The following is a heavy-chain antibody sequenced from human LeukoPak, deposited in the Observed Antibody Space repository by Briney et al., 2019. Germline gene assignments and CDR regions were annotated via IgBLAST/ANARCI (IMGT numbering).Heavy chain of an antibody. CDR2: ISYDGSNK. D-gene: IGHD2-15*01. V-gene: IGHV3-30-3*01. CDR1: GFTFSSYA. Sequence: GGSLRLSCAASGFTFSSYAMSWVRQAPGKGLEWVAVISYDGSNKYYADSVKGRFTISRDNSKNTLYLQMNSLRTEDTAVCYCAKEPGYYFDYWGQGTLVTVSS. CDR3: AKEPGYYFDY. J-gene: IGHJ4*02.